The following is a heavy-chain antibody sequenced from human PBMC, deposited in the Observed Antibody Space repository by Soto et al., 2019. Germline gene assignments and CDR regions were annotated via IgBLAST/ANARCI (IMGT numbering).Heavy chain of an antibody. Sequence: SETLSLTFTVSGGSISITTYYWGLMRQPPGKGPEWIASFFIAGQNHHKPSIKRRVTISVHTYQNQFSTKLSYVTDADKDVYFCARRHGIDIDAYYWGQGILVTVS. J-gene: IGHJ4*02. D-gene: IGHD3-10*01. CDR1: GGSISITTYY. CDR3: ARRHGIDIDAYY. V-gene: IGHV4-39*01. CDR2: FFIAGQN.